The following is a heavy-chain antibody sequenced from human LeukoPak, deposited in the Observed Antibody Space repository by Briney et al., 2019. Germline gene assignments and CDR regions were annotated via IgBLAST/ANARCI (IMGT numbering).Heavy chain of an antibody. CDR3: ARDAPQVPAAGVLAS. J-gene: IGHJ5*02. Sequence: GGSLILSCAASGFTVSDNYMGWVRQAPGKGLEWVSVMYSRGDTYYANSVKGRFTFSRDISKNTLYLQMNGLRTEDTAMYYCARDAPQVPAAGVLASWGQGTLVIVSS. CDR1: GFTVSDNY. D-gene: IGHD6-13*01. V-gene: IGHV3-53*01. CDR2: MYSRGDT.